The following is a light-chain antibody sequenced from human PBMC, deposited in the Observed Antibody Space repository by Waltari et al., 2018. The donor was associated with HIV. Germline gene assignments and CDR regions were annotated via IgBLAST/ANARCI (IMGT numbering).Light chain of an antibody. V-gene: IGLV5-45*02. J-gene: IGLJ3*02. CDR2: YKSGSDK. CDR3: RIWHSGAYV. CDR1: SGLNIGLYR. Sequence: QAVLTQPSSLSASPGASARLTSTLRSGLNIGLYRIYCYQQKPGSPPQYTRRYKSGSDKKQGSGVPSRFSGSKDASAKVGILLISWLQSEDEAVYCCRIWHSGAYVFVGGTKLTVL.